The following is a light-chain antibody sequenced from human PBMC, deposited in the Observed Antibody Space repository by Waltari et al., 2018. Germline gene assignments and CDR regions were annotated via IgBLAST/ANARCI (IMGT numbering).Light chain of an antibody. J-gene: IGKJ2*01. CDR1: QSVSTN. Sequence: ETVMTQSPSTLSLSPGDRATLSCRARQSVSTNLAWYQKKPGQAPRLLIYGASIRATGIPARFSGRGAGTEFTLTISSLQSEDFAVYYCQQYNNWPPYIFGQGSQLEI. V-gene: IGKV3-15*01. CDR3: QQYNNWPPYI. CDR2: GAS.